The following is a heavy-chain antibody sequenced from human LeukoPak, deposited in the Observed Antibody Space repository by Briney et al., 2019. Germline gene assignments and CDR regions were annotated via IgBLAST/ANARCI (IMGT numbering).Heavy chain of an antibody. CDR1: GGSISSYY. D-gene: IGHD1-26*01. CDR3: ARAPSGSYSLDY. Sequence: SETLSLTCTVSGGSISSYYWSWIRQPPGKGLEWIGYIYYSGSTNYNPSLKSRVAISVDTSKNQFSLKLSSVTAADTAVYYCARAPSGSYSLDYWGQGTLVTVSS. J-gene: IGHJ4*02. CDR2: IYYSGST. V-gene: IGHV4-59*01.